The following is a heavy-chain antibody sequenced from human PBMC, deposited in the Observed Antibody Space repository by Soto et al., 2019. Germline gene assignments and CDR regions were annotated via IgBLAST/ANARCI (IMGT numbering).Heavy chain of an antibody. CDR2: ISYDGGNK. V-gene: IGHV3-30-3*01. J-gene: IGHJ4*02. CDR1: GFTFRTYA. D-gene: IGHD3-16*01. Sequence: GGSLRLSCAASGFTFRTYAFHWVRQAPGKGLEWVAVISYDGGNKYYADSVKGRFTISRDNSKNTLYLQMNGLRAEDTAVYYCARTVTFGGLTVDYWGQGTLVTV. CDR3: ARTVTFGGLTVDY.